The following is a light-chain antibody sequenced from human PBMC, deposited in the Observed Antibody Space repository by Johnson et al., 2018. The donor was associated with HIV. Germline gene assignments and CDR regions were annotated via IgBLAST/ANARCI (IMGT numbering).Light chain of an antibody. J-gene: IGLJ1*01. CDR1: SSNIGNYF. Sequence: QSVLTQPPSVSAAPGQKVTISCSGTSSNIGNYFVCWYQQLPGAAPRLLIYENNQRPSGVPDRFSGYKSGTSASLAISGLQAEDEADYYCAAWDDSLNGRNVFGTGTKVTVL. CDR3: AAWDDSLNGRNV. CDR2: ENN. V-gene: IGLV1-44*01.